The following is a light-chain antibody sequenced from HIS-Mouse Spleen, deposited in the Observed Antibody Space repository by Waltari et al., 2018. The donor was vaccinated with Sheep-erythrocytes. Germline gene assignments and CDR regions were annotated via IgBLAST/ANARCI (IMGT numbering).Light chain of an antibody. CDR2: EGS. Sequence: QSALTQPASVSGSPGQSITISCTGTSSDVGSYNLVSWYQQHPGKAPKPMIYEGSKRPSGVSNRFCGAKSGNTASLTSSGLQAEDEADYYCCSYAGSSTPWVFGGGTRLTVL. J-gene: IGLJ3*02. CDR3: CSYAGSSTPWV. CDR1: SSDVGSYNL. V-gene: IGLV2-23*01.